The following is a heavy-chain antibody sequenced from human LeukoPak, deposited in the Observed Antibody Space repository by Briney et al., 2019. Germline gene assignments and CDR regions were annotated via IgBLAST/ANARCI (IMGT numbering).Heavy chain of an antibody. CDR2: ISWDGGST. V-gene: IGHV3-43D*03. Sequence: GSLRLSCAASGFTFVDYAMHWVRQAPGKGLEWVSLISWDGGSTHYADSVKGRFTISRDNSKNSLYLQMNSLRAEDTALYYCAKDVRGSTSWYGLDYWGQGTLVTVSS. J-gene: IGHJ4*02. CDR3: AKDVRGSTSWYGLDY. D-gene: IGHD6-13*01. CDR1: GFTFVDYA.